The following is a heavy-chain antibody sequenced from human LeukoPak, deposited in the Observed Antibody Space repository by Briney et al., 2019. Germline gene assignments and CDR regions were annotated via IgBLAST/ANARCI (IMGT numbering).Heavy chain of an antibody. CDR2: IYTSGST. CDR1: GGTISSYY. D-gene: IGHD1-26*01. Sequence: SETLSLTCTVSGGTISSYYWSWIRQPAGKGLEWIGRIYTSGSTNYNPSLKSRVTMSVDTSKNQFSLKLSSVTAADTAVYYCARGGTGSSGSYYVFDPWGQGTLVTVSS. CDR3: ARGGTGSSGSYYVFDP. J-gene: IGHJ5*02. V-gene: IGHV4-4*07.